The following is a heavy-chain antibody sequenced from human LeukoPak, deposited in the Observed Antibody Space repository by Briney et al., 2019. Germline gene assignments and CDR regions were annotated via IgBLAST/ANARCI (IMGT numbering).Heavy chain of an antibody. D-gene: IGHD3-16*01. CDR3: ARELRAYHNWFDP. CDR2: IYHSGST. V-gene: IGHV4-38-2*02. Sequence: KPSETLSLTCTVSGYSISSGYYWGWIRQPPGKGLEWIGSIYHSGSTYYNPSLKSRVTISVDTSKNQFSLKLSSVTAADTAVYYCARELRAYHNWFDPWGQGTLVTVSS. J-gene: IGHJ5*02. CDR1: GYSISSGYY.